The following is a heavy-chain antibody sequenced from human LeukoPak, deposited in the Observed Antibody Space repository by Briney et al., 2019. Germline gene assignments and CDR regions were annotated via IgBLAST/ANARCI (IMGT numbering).Heavy chain of an antibody. D-gene: IGHD5-12*01. CDR2: ISGSGGTT. Sequence: PGGSLRLSCAASGFTFSTYAMSWVRQAPGKGLEWVSAISGSGGTTYYADSVKGRFTISRDNSKNTLSLQMNSLRAEDTAVFYCARDSGFNAFDIWGQGTVVTVSS. V-gene: IGHV3-23*01. CDR1: GFTFSTYA. J-gene: IGHJ3*02. CDR3: ARDSGFNAFDI.